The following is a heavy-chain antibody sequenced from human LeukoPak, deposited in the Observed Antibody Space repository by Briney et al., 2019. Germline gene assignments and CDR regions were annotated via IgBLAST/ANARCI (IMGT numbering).Heavy chain of an antibody. CDR3: ARGRMKGSLVYMDV. D-gene: IGHD2-15*01. CDR2: MNPNSGNT. Sequence: ASVKVSCKASGYTFTSYDINWVRQATGQGLEWMGWMNPNSGNTEYAQKFQGRVTMTRNTSITTAYMELSSLRSEDTAVYYCARGRMKGSLVYMDVWGKGTTVTVSS. CDR1: GYTFTSYD. V-gene: IGHV1-8*01. J-gene: IGHJ6*03.